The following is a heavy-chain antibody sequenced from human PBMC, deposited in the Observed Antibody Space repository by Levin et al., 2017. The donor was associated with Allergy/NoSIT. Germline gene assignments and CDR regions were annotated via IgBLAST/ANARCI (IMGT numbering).Heavy chain of an antibody. CDR1: CGSITNYY. CDR2: IYYSGST. Sequence: SQTLSLPCTVSCGSITNYYWSWIRQPPGKGLEWIGYIYYSGSTNYNPSLKSRVTISVDTSKNQFSLKLSSVTAADSAVYYCARDRTIAAAGGGHYYYGMDVWGQGTTVTVSS. CDR3: ARDRTIAAAGGGHYYYGMDV. D-gene: IGHD6-13*01. J-gene: IGHJ6*02. V-gene: IGHV4-59*01.